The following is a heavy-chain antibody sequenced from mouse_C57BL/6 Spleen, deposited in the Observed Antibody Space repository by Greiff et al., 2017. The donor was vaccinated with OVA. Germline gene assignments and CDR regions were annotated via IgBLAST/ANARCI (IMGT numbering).Heavy chain of an antibody. Sequence: VQVKQSGAELAKPGASVKLSCKASGYTFTSYWMHWVKQRPGQGLEWIGYINPSSGYTKYNQKFKDKATLTADKSSSTAYMQLSSLTYEDSAVYYCARSGYYPYWYFDVWGTGTTVTVSS. J-gene: IGHJ1*03. CDR2: INPSSGYT. D-gene: IGHD2-3*01. V-gene: IGHV1-7*01. CDR3: ARSGYYPYWYFDV. CDR1: GYTFTSYW.